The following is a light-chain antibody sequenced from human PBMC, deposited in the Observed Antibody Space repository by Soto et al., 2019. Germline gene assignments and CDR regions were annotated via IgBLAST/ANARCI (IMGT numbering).Light chain of an antibody. CDR1: QSVSNNF. CDR2: CAY. V-gene: IGKV3-20*01. CDR3: QPYCSSPWT. Sequence: EIVLTQSPGTLSLSPGERATLSCRASQSVSNNFLAWYQQKPGQSPMLVSYCAYSRATGIPDRFSGSGSGTDFNLTISRLEPDDFAVYYCQPYCSSPWTFGQGTKVEIK. J-gene: IGKJ1*01.